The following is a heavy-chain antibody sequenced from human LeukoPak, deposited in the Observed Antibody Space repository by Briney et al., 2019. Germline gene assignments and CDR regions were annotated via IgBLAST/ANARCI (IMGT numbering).Heavy chain of an antibody. CDR2: ISAYNGNT. Sequence: ASVKVSCKASGYTFTSYGISWVRQAPGQGLEWMGWISAYNGNTNYAQKLQGRVTMTTDTSTSTAYMELRSLRSEDTAVYYCARVRGYYDSSGPRDYWGQGTLVTVSS. V-gene: IGHV1-18*01. CDR1: GYTFTSYG. D-gene: IGHD3-22*01. J-gene: IGHJ4*02. CDR3: ARVRGYYDSSGPRDY.